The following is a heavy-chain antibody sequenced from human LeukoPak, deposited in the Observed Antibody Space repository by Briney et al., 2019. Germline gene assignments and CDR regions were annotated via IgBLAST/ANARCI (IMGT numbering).Heavy chain of an antibody. Sequence: PGGSLRLSCAASGFTFSSYSMNWVRQAPGKGLEWVSSISSSSSYIYYADSVKGRFTISRDNAKNSLYLQMNSLRAEDTAVYYCARAYYYDSSGYPLFDYWGQGTLVTVSS. V-gene: IGHV3-21*01. CDR3: ARAYYYDSSGYPLFDY. J-gene: IGHJ4*02. D-gene: IGHD3-22*01. CDR2: ISSSSSYI. CDR1: GFTFSSYS.